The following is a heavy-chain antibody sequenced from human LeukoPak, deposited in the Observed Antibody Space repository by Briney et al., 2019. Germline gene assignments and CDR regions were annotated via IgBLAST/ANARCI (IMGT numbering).Heavy chain of an antibody. J-gene: IGHJ5*02. D-gene: IGHD4-23*01. CDR2: MNPNSGNT. V-gene: IGHV1-8*01. CDR1: VYTFTTYY. Sequence: GASVKVSCKASVYTFTTYYINWVRRATAQGLEGVGGMNPNSGNTGYAQKFQGRVTMTRNTSISTAYMELSSLRSEDTAVYYCARGPNKSDGGNSGSAWFDPWGQGTLVTVSS. CDR3: ARGPNKSDGGNSGSAWFDP.